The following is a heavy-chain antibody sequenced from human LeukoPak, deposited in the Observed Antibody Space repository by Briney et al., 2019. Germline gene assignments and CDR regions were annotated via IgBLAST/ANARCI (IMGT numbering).Heavy chain of an antibody. D-gene: IGHD1-26*01. Sequence: GGSLRLSCAASGFTFSSYAMHWVRQAPGKGLEWVAVISYDGSNKYYADSVKGRFTISRDNSKNTLYLQMNSLRAEDTAVYYCASRSGSYYWNWYFDLWGRGTLVTVSS. CDR2: ISYDGSNK. J-gene: IGHJ2*01. CDR1: GFTFSSYA. CDR3: ASRSGSYYWNWYFDL. V-gene: IGHV3-30-3*01.